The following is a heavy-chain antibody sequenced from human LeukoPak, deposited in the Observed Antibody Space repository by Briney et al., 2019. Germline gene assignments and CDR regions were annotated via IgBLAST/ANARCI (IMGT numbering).Heavy chain of an antibody. J-gene: IGHJ3*02. V-gene: IGHV4-61*02. CDR3: SRDRDAFDI. Sequence: SETLSLTRTVSGGSISSGSYYWSWIRQPAGKGLEWIGRIYTSGSTNYNPSLKSRVTLSVDTSKNQFSLKLSSVTAADTAVYYCSRDRDAFDIWGQGTMVTVSS. CDR2: IYTSGST. CDR1: GGSISSGSYY.